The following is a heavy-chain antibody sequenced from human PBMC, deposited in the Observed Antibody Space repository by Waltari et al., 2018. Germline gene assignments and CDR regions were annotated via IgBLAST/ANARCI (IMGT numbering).Heavy chain of an antibody. CDR3: ARGARSTTVTTGSWYFDL. J-gene: IGHJ2*01. D-gene: IGHD4-17*01. CDR2: SNSDESNT. Sequence: QAQGRRLVCVSRSNSDESNTSYADSVKGRFTISKDNANNTVYLQMNSLRADVTAIYYCARGARSTTVTTGSWYFDLWGRGTLVTVSS. V-gene: IGHV3-74*01.